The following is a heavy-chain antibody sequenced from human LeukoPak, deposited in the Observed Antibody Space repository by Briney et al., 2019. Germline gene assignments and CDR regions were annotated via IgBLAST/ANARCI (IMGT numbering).Heavy chain of an antibody. CDR3: ARGGRPYGGNSEGIFDY. D-gene: IGHD4-23*01. Sequence: SETLSLTCTVSGYSISSGYHWGWIRQPPGKGLEWIGSFYHNERTYYNPSLKSRVTISVDTSKNQFSLKLSSVTAADTAVYYCARGGRPYGGNSEGIFDYWGQGTLVTVSS. V-gene: IGHV4-38-2*02. J-gene: IGHJ4*02. CDR2: FYHNERT. CDR1: GYSISSGYH.